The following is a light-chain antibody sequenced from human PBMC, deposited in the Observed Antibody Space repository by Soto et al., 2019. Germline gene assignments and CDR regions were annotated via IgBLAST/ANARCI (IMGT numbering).Light chain of an antibody. V-gene: IGKV1-9*01. CDR1: QSISSY. CDR3: QQLNSYPLT. CDR2: GAS. Sequence: DIQMTQSPSSLSASVGDRVTITCRASQSISSYLNWYQQKPGKVPNLLIYGASTLQSGVPARFSGSESGAVFTLRISSLQPEGFATYYCQQLNSYPLTFGGGTKVDIK. J-gene: IGKJ4*01.